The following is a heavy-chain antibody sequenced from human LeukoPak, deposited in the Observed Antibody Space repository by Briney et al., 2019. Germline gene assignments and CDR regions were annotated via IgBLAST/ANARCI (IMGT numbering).Heavy chain of an antibody. D-gene: IGHD6-13*01. CDR2: IYYSGST. CDR3: ARRTRLKGSSWLRNWFDP. J-gene: IGHJ5*02. Sequence: SETLSLTCTVSGGSISSYYWSWIRQPPGKGLEWIGYIYYSGSTNYKPSLKSRVTISVDTSKNQFSLKLSSVTAADTAVYYCARRTRLKGSSWLRNWFDPWGQGTLVTVSS. CDR1: GGSISSYY. V-gene: IGHV4-59*12.